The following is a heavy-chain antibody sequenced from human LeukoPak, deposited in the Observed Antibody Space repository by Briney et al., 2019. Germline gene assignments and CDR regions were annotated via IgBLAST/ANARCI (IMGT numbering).Heavy chain of an antibody. J-gene: IGHJ6*03. CDR3: ARGNYGGSGYYYYYYMDV. Sequence: GGSLRLSCAASEFTVSVNYMSWVRQAPGKGLEWVSFIYSGGSTYYADSVKGSFTISRDNSKNTLYLQMNSLRAEDTAVYYCARGNYGGSGYYYYYYMDVWGKGTTVTISS. CDR2: IYSGGST. CDR1: EFTVSVNY. D-gene: IGHD4-23*01. V-gene: IGHV3-53*01.